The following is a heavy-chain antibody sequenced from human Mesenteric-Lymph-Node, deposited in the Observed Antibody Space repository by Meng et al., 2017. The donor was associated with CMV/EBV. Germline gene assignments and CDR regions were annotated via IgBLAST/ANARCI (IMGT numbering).Heavy chain of an antibody. Sequence: GESLKISCAASGFTFSSYAMHWVRQAPGKGLEWVAVISYDGSNKYYADSVKGRFTISRDNSKNTLYLQMNSLRAEDTAVYYCARDQYMITFGGVIDHRYYYGMDVWGQGTTVTVSS. CDR2: ISYDGSNK. J-gene: IGHJ6*02. V-gene: IGHV3-30*04. D-gene: IGHD3-16*02. CDR1: GFTFSSYA. CDR3: ARDQYMITFGGVIDHRYYYGMDV.